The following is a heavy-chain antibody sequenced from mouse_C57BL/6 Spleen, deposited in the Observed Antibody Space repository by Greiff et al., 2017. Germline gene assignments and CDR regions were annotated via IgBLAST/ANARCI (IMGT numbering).Heavy chain of an antibody. CDR1: GYTFTSYW. D-gene: IGHD1-1*01. CDR3: ARSDYYGSRRGNYFDY. J-gene: IGHJ2*01. Sequence: VQLQQPGAELVRPGTSVKLSCKASGYTFTSYWMHWVKQRPGQGLEWIGVIDPSDSYTNYNQKFKGKATLTVDTSSSAAYMQLSSLTSEDSAVYNCARSDYYGSRRGNYFDYWGQGTTLTVSS. CDR2: IDPSDSYT. V-gene: IGHV1-59*01.